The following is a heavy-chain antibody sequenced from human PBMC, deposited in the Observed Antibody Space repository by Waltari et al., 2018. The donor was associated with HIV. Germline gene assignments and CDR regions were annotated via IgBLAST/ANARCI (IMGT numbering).Heavy chain of an antibody. CDR3: ARGIRLLWFGEVGYFDY. CDR1: GGSISSSSYY. Sequence: QLQLQESGPGLVNPSETLSLTCTVSGGSISSSSYYWGWIRQPPGKGLEWIGSIYYSGSTYYNPSLKSRVTISVDTSKNQFSLKLSSVTAADTAVYYCARGIRLLWFGEVGYFDYWGQGTLVTVSS. D-gene: IGHD3-10*01. V-gene: IGHV4-39*01. CDR2: IYYSGST. J-gene: IGHJ4*02.